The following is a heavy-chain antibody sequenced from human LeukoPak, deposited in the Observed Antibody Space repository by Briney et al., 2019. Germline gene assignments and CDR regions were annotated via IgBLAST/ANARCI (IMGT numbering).Heavy chain of an antibody. CDR3: AVQYYDFPFDP. J-gene: IGHJ5*02. D-gene: IGHD3-3*01. Sequence: KPSETLSLXCTVSGGSISSYYWRWIRQTPGKGLEWIGYIYYSGSTYYNPSLKSRVTISVDTSKNQFSLKLSSVTAADTAVYYCAVQYYDFPFDPWGQGTLVTVSS. CDR1: GGSISSYY. CDR2: IYYSGST. V-gene: IGHV4-59*08.